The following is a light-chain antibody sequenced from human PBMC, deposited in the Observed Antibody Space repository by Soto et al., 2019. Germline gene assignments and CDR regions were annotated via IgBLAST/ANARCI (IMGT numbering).Light chain of an antibody. V-gene: IGKV1-5*03. J-gene: IGKJ2*01. CDR1: QSISSW. Sequence: DIQMTQSPSTLSASVGDRVTITCRASQSISSWLAWYQQKPGKAPKLLIYKASSLESGVPSRFSGSGSGTEFTLTISSLQPDDFATYYCQKYNSYSRRYTFGQGTKLEIK. CDR3: QKYNSYSRRYT. CDR2: KAS.